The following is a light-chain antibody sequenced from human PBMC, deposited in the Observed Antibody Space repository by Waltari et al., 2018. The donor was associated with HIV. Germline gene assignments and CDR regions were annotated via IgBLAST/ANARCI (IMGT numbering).Light chain of an antibody. CDR2: AAS. V-gene: IGKV1-12*01. Sequence: IQMTQSPSSVSVSVGGVVSINCRASQNIGRSLAWYQLRPGKAPKLLVYAASRLNDGVPARFHATGSKSNFTLDISNLQSEDFAVYVCQQATSFPHTFG. CDR1: QNIGRS. CDR3: QQATSFPHT. J-gene: IGKJ2*01.